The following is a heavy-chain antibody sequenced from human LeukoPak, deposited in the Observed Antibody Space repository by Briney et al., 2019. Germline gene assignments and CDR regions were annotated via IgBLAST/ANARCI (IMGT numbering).Heavy chain of an antibody. CDR3: ARRGGLTGDAPFDY. CDR1: GGSISSSSYY. Sequence: SETLSLTCTVSGGSISSSSYYWGWIRQPPGKGLEWIGSIYYSGSTYYNPSLKSRVTISVDTSKNQFSLKLSSVTAADTAVYYCARRGGLTGDAPFDYWGQGTLVTVSS. CDR2: IYYSGST. D-gene: IGHD7-27*01. J-gene: IGHJ4*02. V-gene: IGHV4-39*01.